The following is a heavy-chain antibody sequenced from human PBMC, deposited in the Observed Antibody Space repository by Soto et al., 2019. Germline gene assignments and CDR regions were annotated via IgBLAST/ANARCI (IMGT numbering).Heavy chain of an antibody. CDR1: GGTFSSYA. Sequence: SVKVSCKASGGTFSSYAISWVRQAPGQGLEWMGGIIPIFGTANYAQKFQGRVTITADESTSTAYMELSSLRSEDTAVYYCARDHRIAARPSSCWYWRSYYFDYWGQGTLVTVSS. CDR2: IIPIFGTA. CDR3: ARDHRIAARPSSCWYWRSYYFDY. D-gene: IGHD6-6*01. V-gene: IGHV1-69*13. J-gene: IGHJ4*02.